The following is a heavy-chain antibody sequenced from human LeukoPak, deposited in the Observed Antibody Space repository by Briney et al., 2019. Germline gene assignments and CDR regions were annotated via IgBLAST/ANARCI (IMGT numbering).Heavy chain of an antibody. J-gene: IGHJ4*02. Sequence: SETLSLTCAVSGYSISSGYYWGWIRQPPGKGLEWIGSIYHSGSTYYNPSPKSRVTISVDTSKNQFSLKLSSVTAADTAVYYCASAGYCTNGVCSNLAINFDYWGQGTLVTVSS. D-gene: IGHD2-8*01. CDR2: IYHSGST. V-gene: IGHV4-38-2*01. CDR3: ASAGYCTNGVCSNLAINFDY. CDR1: GYSISSGYY.